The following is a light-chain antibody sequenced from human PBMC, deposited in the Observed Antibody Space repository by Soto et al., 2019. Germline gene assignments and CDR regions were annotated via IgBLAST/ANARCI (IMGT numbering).Light chain of an antibody. Sequence: DIQMTQSPSSLSAAVGDRVTITCRASQSISVYLNWYQQKPGKAPELLIYVASNLQSGVPSRFSGSGSGTEFTLTISSLQPGDFATYYCQQYNSYWTLGQGTKVDIK. V-gene: IGKV1-5*01. CDR2: VAS. CDR3: QQYNSYWT. J-gene: IGKJ1*01. CDR1: QSISVY.